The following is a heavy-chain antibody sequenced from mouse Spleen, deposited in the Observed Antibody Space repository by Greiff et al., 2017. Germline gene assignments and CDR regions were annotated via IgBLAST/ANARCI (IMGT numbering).Heavy chain of an antibody. CDR2: ISYSGST. V-gene: IGHV3-2*02. CDR3: ARYYLTGYFDY. CDR1: GYSITSDYA. D-gene: IGHD4-1*01. Sequence: VQLQQSGPGLVKPSQSLSLTCTVTGYSITSDYAWNWIRQFPGNKLEWMGYISYSGSTSYNPSLKSRISITRDTSKNQFFLQLNSVTTEDTATYYCARYYLTGYFDYWGQGTTLTVSS. J-gene: IGHJ2*01.